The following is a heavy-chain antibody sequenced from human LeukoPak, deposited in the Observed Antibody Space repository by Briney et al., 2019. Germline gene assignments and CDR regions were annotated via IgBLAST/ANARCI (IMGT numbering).Heavy chain of an antibody. CDR1: GFSFSDYY. J-gene: IGHJ3*02. CDR3: ARARGAYAFDI. V-gene: IGHV3-11*04. D-gene: IGHD3-10*01. Sequence: PGGSLRLSCAASGFSFSDYYMGWFRQAPGKGLEWVSFISNSGTTMYYTDSLKGRFTISRDNAKKSLYLQMNSLRADDTAVYYCARARGAYAFDIWGQGTLVTVSS. CDR2: ISNSGTTM.